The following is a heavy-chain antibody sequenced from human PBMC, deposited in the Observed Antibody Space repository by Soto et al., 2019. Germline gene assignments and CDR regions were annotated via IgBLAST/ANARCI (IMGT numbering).Heavy chain of an antibody. CDR1: GYSFTAYW. V-gene: IGHV5-10-1*01. CDR3: TRRASSSFYHFDF. Sequence: PGESLKISCXASGYSFTAYWMTWVRQMPGKGLEWMATIDPSDSYVDYSPSFRGHVTFSVDRSITTVYLQCNSLKASDSAMYFCTRRASSSFYHFDFCGQGALVTVSS. D-gene: IGHD2-2*01. J-gene: IGHJ4*02. CDR2: IDPSDSYV.